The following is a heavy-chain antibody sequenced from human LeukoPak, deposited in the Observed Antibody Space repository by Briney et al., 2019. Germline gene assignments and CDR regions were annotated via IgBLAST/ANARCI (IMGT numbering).Heavy chain of an antibody. CDR2: IYYSGST. CDR1: GGSISSSSYY. V-gene: IGHV4-39*01. CDR3: ARHVRAVVSGRYYYYMDV. D-gene: IGHD3-22*01. J-gene: IGHJ6*03. Sequence: SETLSLTCTVSGGSISSSSYYWGWIRQPPGKGLEWIGSIYYSGSTYHNPSLKSRVTISVDTSKNQFSLKLSSVTAADTAVYYCARHVRAVVSGRYYYYMDVWGKGTTVTISS.